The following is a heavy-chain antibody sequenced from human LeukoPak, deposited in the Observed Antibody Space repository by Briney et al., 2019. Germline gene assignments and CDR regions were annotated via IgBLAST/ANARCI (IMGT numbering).Heavy chain of an antibody. J-gene: IGHJ5*02. CDR2: SYHSGST. Sequence: SQTLSLTCAVSGGSISSGGYSWSWMRQPPGKGLEWIGYSYHSGSTYYNPSLKSRITISVDRSKNQFSLKLSSVTAAATAVYYCARGNLRGSGTVDWFDPWGQGTLVTVSS. V-gene: IGHV4-30-2*01. CDR1: GGSISSGGYS. CDR3: ARGNLRGSGTVDWFDP. D-gene: IGHD3-10*01.